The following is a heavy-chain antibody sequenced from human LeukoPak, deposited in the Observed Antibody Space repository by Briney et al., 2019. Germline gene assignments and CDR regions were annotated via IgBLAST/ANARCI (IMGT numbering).Heavy chain of an antibody. D-gene: IGHD2-15*01. V-gene: IGHV4-31*03. CDR3: ARSVAATRPEYFQH. J-gene: IGHJ1*01. CDR2: IYYSGST. Sequence: SQTLSLTCTVSGGSVSSGGYYWSWIRQHPGKGLEWIGYIYYSGSTSYNPSLKSRVTISVDTSKNQFSLKLISVTAADTAVYYCARSVAATRPEYFQHWGQGTLVTVSS. CDR1: GGSVSSGGYY.